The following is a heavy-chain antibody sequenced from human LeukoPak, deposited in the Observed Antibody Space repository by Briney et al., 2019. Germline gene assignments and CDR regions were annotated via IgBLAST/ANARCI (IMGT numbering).Heavy chain of an antibody. D-gene: IGHD2-8*02. CDR2: INQYGSEK. CDR3: ARVAVSGPTGWFDS. Sequence: PGGSLRLSCAASGFTFNRVWMTWVRQAPGKGLEWVANINQYGSEKNYVDSVKGRFTISRDNVDNVVYLEMNGLRAEDTATYYCARVAVSGPTGWFDSWGQGTLVIVSS. V-gene: IGHV3-7*01. CDR1: GFTFNRVW. J-gene: IGHJ5*01.